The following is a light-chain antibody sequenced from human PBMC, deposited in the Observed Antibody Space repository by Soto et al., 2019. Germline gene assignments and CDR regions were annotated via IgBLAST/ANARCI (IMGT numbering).Light chain of an antibody. CDR3: QQYGSSPRT. CDR1: QSVSNDY. Sequence: DIVMTQSPGTLSLSPWERATLSCRASQSVSNDYLAWYQQKSGQAPRLLIHGASSRATGIPDRFSGSGSGTDFTLTISRLEPEDFAVYYCQQYGSSPRTFGQGTKVDIK. J-gene: IGKJ1*01. CDR2: GAS. V-gene: IGKV3-20*01.